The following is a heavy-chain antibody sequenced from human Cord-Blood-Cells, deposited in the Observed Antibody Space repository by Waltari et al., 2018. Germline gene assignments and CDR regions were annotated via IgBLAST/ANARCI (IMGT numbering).Heavy chain of an antibody. CDR3: ASQPKLPLGGAFDI. D-gene: IGHD2-15*01. J-gene: IGHJ3*02. Sequence: QVQLQQWGAGLLKPSETLSLTCAVYGGSFSGYYWSWIRQPPGKGLEWIGEINHSGSTNYDPYLKSRVTISVDTSKNQFSLKLSAVTAADTAVYYCASQPKLPLGGAFDIWGQGTMGTVSS. CDR1: GGSFSGYY. V-gene: IGHV4-34*01. CDR2: INHSGST.